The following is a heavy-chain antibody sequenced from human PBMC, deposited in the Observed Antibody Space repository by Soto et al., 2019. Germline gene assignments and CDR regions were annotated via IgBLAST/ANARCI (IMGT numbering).Heavy chain of an antibody. J-gene: IGHJ6*03. V-gene: IGHV3-73*01. CDR3: TRHAGGQVEHSFYYYFMDV. CDR1: GFPLSDSA. Sequence: EVQLVESGGGLVQPGGSLKLACLASGFPLSDSAFHWVRKASGNGLEWVGRIRSKTNNYATTYGAPVRGRFTSSRYDSKNTAYLRMNNLERDDAAVYYCTRHAGGQVEHSFYYYFMDVWGKATTVSV. D-gene: IGHD2-15*01. CDR2: IRSKTNNYAT.